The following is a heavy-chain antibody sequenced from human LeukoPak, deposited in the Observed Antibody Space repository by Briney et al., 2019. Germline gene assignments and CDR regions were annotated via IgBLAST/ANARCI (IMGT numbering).Heavy chain of an antibody. CDR1: GGSISSSSDY. J-gene: IGHJ4*02. D-gene: IGHD3-9*01. V-gene: IGHV4-39*01. CDR3: ATRNYDILTGYYPGFDY. Sequence: SETLSLTCTVSGGSISSSSDYWGWIRQPPGKGLEWIGGIYYSGSTYYNPSLKSRVTISVDTSKNQFSLKLSSVTAVDTAVYYCATRNYDILTGYYPGFDYWGQGTLVTVSS. CDR2: IYYSGST.